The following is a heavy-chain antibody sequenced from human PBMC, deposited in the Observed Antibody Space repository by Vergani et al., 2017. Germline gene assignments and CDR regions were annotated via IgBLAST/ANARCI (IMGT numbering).Heavy chain of an antibody. CDR1: GFTFDDYT. J-gene: IGHJ4*02. CDR3: AKDFFSGGWYYFDY. CDR2: ISWDGGST. Sequence: EVQLVESGGVVVQPGGSLRLSCAASGFTFDDYTMHWVRQAPGKGLEWVSLISWDGGSTYYADSVKGRFTISRDNSKNTLYLQMNSLRAEDTAVYYCAKDFFSGGWYYFDYWGQGTLVTVSS. D-gene: IGHD6-19*01. V-gene: IGHV3-43*01.